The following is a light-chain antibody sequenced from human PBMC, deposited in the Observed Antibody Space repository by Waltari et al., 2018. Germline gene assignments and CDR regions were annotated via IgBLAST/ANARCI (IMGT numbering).Light chain of an antibody. CDR2: ENN. V-gene: IGLV1-51*02. CDR1: SSNIGNNY. Sequence: QSVLTQPPSVSAAPGQKVIISCPGSSSNIGNNYVTWYQHLPGTAPKRLIYENNERPSGIPDRFSGSKSGTSATLAITGLQTGDEADYYCGTWDNSLSGAVFGGGTQLTVL. J-gene: IGLJ7*01. CDR3: GTWDNSLSGAV.